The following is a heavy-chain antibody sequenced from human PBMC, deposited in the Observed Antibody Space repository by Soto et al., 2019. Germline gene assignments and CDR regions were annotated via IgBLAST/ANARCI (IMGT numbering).Heavy chain of an antibody. D-gene: IGHD3-9*01. CDR3: ARDKPMYYDILTGYYIPHNWFDP. CDR1: GYTFTGYY. V-gene: IGHV1-2*02. CDR2: INPNSGGT. J-gene: IGHJ5*02. Sequence: GASVKVSCKASGYTFTGYYMHWVRQAPGQGLEWMGWINPNSGGTNYAQKFQGRVTMTRDTSISTAYMELSRLRSDDTAVYYGARDKPMYYDILTGYYIPHNWFDPWGQGTMVTVSS.